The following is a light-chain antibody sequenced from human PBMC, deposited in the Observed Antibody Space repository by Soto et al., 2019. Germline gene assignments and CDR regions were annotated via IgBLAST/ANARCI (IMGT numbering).Light chain of an antibody. CDR2: AAS. CDR3: QQSYNSPYT. Sequence: DIQMTQSPSSLSVSVGDRVIISCRASQSMSSYLSWYQQKPGKAPKLLIYAASSFQSGVPSRFRGSGSGTDFTLTITSLQPEDFATYYCQQSYNSPYTFGQGTKLEIK. V-gene: IGKV1-39*01. J-gene: IGKJ2*01. CDR1: QSMSSY.